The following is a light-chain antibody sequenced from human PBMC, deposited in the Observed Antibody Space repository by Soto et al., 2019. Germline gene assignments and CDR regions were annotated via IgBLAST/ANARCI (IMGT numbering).Light chain of an antibody. V-gene: IGKV3-20*01. J-gene: IGKJ3*01. Sequence: EIVLTQSLGTLSLSPGERTTLSCVASQSLSINSLAWYQQKPGQSPRLLVYGASTRDTGIPDRFRGSGSGTDFALTISSLETEDFAMYYCQQYDGSPLTFGPGTKVDIK. CDR1: QSLSINS. CDR3: QQYDGSPLT. CDR2: GAS.